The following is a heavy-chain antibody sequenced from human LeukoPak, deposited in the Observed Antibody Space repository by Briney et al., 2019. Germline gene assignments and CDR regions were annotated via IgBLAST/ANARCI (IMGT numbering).Heavy chain of an antibody. CDR2: INESGST. J-gene: IGHJ4*02. Sequence: SETLSLTCAVYGGPFSHYYWTRICHPPRKGLDWIGEINESGSTNYDPSLKRRVTISVDTSNNQFSLRLTSLTAADTAVYYCAGDGSSINWFFYWGQGTLVTVSS. CDR1: GGPFSHYY. D-gene: IGHD1-1*01. CDR3: AGDGSSINWFFY. V-gene: IGHV4-34*01.